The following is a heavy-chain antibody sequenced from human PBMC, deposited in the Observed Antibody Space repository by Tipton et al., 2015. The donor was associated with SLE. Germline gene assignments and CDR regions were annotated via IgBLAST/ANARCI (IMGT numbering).Heavy chain of an antibody. CDR2: INHSGST. V-gene: IGHV4-39*07. CDR3: ARGGKTTSFTRAFDI. J-gene: IGHJ3*02. Sequence: LRLSCTVSGDTIDGNTYFWDWIRQPPGRGLEWIGEINHSGSTNYKPSLKSRVTISVDTSKTQFSLRLSSVTAADTASYFCARGGKTTSFTRAFDIWGQGTMVTVSS. D-gene: IGHD2-2*01. CDR1: GDTIDGNTYF.